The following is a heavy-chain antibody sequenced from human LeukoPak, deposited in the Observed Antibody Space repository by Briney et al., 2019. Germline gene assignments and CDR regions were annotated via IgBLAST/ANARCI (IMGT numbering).Heavy chain of an antibody. D-gene: IGHD2-15*01. CDR1: GFTFSGYE. J-gene: IGHJ6*02. V-gene: IGHV3-48*03. Sequence: GGSLRLSCTVSGFTFSGYEMNWVRQAPGKGLEWVSYISSSGSTIFYADSVKGRFTISRDNSKNTLYLHMNSLRAEDTAVYYCARVRYCSGGSCYFYNAMDVWGQGTTVTVSS. CDR2: ISSSGSTI. CDR3: ARVRYCSGGSCYFYNAMDV.